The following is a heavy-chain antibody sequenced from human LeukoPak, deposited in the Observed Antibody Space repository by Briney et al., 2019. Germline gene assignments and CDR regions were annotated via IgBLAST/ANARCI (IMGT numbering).Heavy chain of an antibody. Sequence: PGGSLRLSCAASGFTFSSYGMHWVRQAPGKGLEWVAVISYDGSNKYYADSVKGRFTISRDNSKNTLYLQMNSLRAEDTAVYYCAKAGSSWYGGDYWGQGTLVTVSS. CDR3: AKAGSSWYGGDY. V-gene: IGHV3-30*18. CDR1: GFTFSSYG. D-gene: IGHD6-13*01. CDR2: ISYDGSNK. J-gene: IGHJ4*02.